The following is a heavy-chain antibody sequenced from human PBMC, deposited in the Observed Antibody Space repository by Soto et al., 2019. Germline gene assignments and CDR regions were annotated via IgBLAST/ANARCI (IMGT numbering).Heavy chain of an antibody. CDR2: INHSGST. D-gene: IGHD3-16*02. Sequence: QVQLQQWGAGLLKPSETLSLTCAVYGGSFSGYYWSWIRQPPGKGLEWIGEINHSGSTNYNPSLKSRVTISVDTSKNQFSLKLSSVTAADTAVYYCARGPRSTQFHYYYYGMDVWGQGTTVTVSS. CDR1: GGSFSGYY. CDR3: ARGPRSTQFHYYYYGMDV. V-gene: IGHV4-34*01. J-gene: IGHJ6*02.